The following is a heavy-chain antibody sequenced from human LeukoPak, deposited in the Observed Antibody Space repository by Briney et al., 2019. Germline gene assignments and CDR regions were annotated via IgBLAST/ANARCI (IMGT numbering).Heavy chain of an antibody. J-gene: IGHJ4*02. D-gene: IGHD3-3*01. Sequence: TSETLSLTCTVSGGSMSSYYWSFIRQPAGKGLEWIGRIHTSWTTYYNPSLKSRVTMSVDTSRNQFSLKLSSVTAEDSAMYHCARFKSGGFYYFDSWGQGILVIVSS. CDR1: GGSMSSYY. CDR3: ARFKSGGFYYFDS. V-gene: IGHV4-4*07. CDR2: IHTSWTT.